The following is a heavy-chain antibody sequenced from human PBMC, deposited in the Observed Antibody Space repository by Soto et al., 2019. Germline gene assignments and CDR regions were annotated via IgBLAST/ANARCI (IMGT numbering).Heavy chain of an antibody. V-gene: IGHV3-48*02. J-gene: IGHJ4*02. CDR1: GFTFSSYA. D-gene: IGHD5-18*01. Sequence: PGGSLRLSCAASGFTFSSYAMSWVRQAPGKGLEWVSYISSSSSTIYYADSVKGRFTISRDNAENSLYLQMNSLRDEDTAVYYCARDAGYSYGPFDYWGQGTLVTVSS. CDR3: ARDAGYSYGPFDY. CDR2: ISSSSSTI.